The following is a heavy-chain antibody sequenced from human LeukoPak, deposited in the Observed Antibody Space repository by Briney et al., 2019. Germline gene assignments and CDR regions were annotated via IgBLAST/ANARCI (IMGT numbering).Heavy chain of an antibody. Sequence: ASVKVSCKASGYTFTSYYMHWVRQAPGQGLEWMGIINPSGGSTSYAQKFQGRVTITADESTSTAYMELSSLRSEDTAVYYCARPLGYCSSTSCHPRGAFDIWGQGTMVTVSS. D-gene: IGHD2-2*01. V-gene: IGHV1-46*01. CDR1: GYTFTSYY. CDR3: ARPLGYCSSTSCHPRGAFDI. CDR2: INPSGGST. J-gene: IGHJ3*02.